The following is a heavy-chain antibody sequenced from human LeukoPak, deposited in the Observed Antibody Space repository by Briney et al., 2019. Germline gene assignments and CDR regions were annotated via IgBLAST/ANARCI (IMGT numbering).Heavy chain of an antibody. J-gene: IGHJ6*02. V-gene: IGHV3-7*01. CDR2: IKQDGGEK. CDR3: ARGAYYYGIDV. Sequence: GGSLRLSCVVSGFTFNNYWMSWVRQAPGKGLEWVANIKQDGGEKNYVDSVKGRFTISRDNAKNSLYLQMSGLRAEDTAIYYCARGAYYYGIDVWGQGTTVTVSS. CDR1: GFTFNNYW.